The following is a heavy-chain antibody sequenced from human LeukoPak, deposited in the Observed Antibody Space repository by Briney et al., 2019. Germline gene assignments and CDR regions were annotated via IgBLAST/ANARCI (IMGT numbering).Heavy chain of an antibody. D-gene: IGHD5-12*01. CDR1: GFTFSSYW. V-gene: IGHV3-74*01. CDR3: AKGGATICDN. CDR2: VNSAASST. J-gene: IGHJ4*02. Sequence: GGSLRLSCAASGFTFSSYWMHWVRQAPGKGLVWVSRVNSAASSTSYADSVRGRFTISRDNAKNTLHLQMSSLRAEDTALYYCAKGGATICDNWGQGTLVTVSS.